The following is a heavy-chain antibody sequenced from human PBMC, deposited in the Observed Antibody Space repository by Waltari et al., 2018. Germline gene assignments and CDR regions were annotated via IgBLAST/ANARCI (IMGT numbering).Heavy chain of an antibody. CDR2: VHYSGRT. J-gene: IGHJ5*02. CDR3: ARDRGRGLYLDT. Sequence: QLQLQESGPGLVKPSGTLSLTCAVSGDSMTSTYCWGWVRQSPQKGLEWIGQVHYSGRTNYHPSFASRVTMAVDTSNKQFSRRVTSATAADTAVYYCARDRGRGLYLDTWGPGTLVTVSP. D-gene: IGHD2-15*01. CDR1: GDSMTSTYC. V-gene: IGHV4-4*02.